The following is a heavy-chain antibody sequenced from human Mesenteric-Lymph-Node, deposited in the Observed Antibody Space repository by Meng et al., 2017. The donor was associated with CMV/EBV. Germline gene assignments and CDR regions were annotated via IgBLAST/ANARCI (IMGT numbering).Heavy chain of an antibody. CDR1: GFTFSSYS. CDR2: ISSSSYI. J-gene: IGHJ4*02. Sequence: GGSLRLSCAASGFTFSSYSMNWVRQAPGKGLEWVSSISSSSYIYYADSVKGRFTISRDNAKNSLYLQMNSLRAEDTAVYYCARAYPIAVADYWGQGTLVTVSS. V-gene: IGHV3-21*01. CDR3: ARAYPIAVADY. D-gene: IGHD6-19*01.